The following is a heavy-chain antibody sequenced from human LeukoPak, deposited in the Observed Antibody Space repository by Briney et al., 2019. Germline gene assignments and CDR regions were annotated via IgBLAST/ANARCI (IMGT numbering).Heavy chain of an antibody. J-gene: IGHJ4*02. CDR3: AKALTGWGACDY. CDR1: GFTFSGYA. CDR2: ISGSGSDT. D-gene: IGHD3-9*01. Sequence: PGGSLRLSCAGSGFTFSGYAMSWVRQAPGKGLEWVSAISGSGSDTFYADSVKGRFTISRDNSKNTLSVQMNSLRAEDTAVYYCAKALTGWGACDYWGQGTLVTVSS. V-gene: IGHV3-23*01.